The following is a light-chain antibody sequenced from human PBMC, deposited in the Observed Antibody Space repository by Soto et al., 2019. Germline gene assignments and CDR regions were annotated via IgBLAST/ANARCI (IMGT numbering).Light chain of an antibody. CDR3: NKYKSAT. CDR2: DAS. J-gene: IGKJ2*01. CDR1: QSIFNW. Sequence: DIQMTQSPSTLSAYVGDRVTITCRASQSIFNWLAWYQQKPGKAPNLLIYDASSLQSGVPARFSGSGSGTEFTLTISSLQPDDSATYYCNKYKSATFGQGTKVDIK. V-gene: IGKV1-5*01.